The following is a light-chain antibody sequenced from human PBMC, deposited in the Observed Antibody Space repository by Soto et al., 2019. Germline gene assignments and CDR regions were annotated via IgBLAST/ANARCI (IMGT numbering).Light chain of an antibody. CDR2: KAS. J-gene: IGKJ4*01. Sequence: AIPLTKCPSSLSASVGDRVTITCRESQGIRSELGWFQQKPGKAPNLLIYKASTLEAGVQSRFSGSASGTECTLTISSLQPDDFATDYGQQHADYPITCGGGTQVDIK. CDR3: QQHADYPIT. CDR1: QGIRSE. V-gene: IGKV1D-13*01.